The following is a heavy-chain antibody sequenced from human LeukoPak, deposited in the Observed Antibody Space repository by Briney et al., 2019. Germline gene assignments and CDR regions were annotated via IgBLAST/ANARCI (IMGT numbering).Heavy chain of an antibody. D-gene: IGHD3-3*01. Sequence: GGSLRLSCAASGFTFSSYSMNWVRQAPGKGLEWVSSISSSSGYIYYADSVRGRFTISRDNAENSMFLQMNSLRADDTAVYYCARSYDGSGFSDWGQGTLVTVSS. CDR1: GFTFSSYS. CDR2: ISSSSGYI. CDR3: ARSYDGSGFSD. J-gene: IGHJ4*02. V-gene: IGHV3-21*06.